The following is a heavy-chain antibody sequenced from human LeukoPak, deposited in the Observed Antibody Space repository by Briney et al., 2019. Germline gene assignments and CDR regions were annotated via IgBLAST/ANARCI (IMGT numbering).Heavy chain of an antibody. CDR2: IYYSGST. V-gene: IGHV4-59*08. CDR1: GGSISSYY. D-gene: IGHD6-13*01. J-gene: IGHJ4*02. Sequence: SETLSLTCTVSGGSISSYYWSWIRQPPGKGLEWIGYIYYSGSTNYNPSLKSRVTISVDTSKNQFSLKLSSVTAADTAVYYCARQKYSSSWYYFDYWGQGTPVTVSS. CDR3: ARQKYSSSWYYFDY.